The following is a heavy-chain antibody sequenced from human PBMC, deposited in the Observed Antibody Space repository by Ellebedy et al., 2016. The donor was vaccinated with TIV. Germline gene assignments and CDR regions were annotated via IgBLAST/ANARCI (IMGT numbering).Heavy chain of an antibody. V-gene: IGHV3-7*01. CDR1: GFTFSSYS. Sequence: GESLKISCAASGFTFSSYSMNWVRQAPGKGLQWVASISQDGSAKYYVDSVKGQFTISRDNAKNSLYLEMNSLRAEDTAVYYCVRGGGWVADYWGQGTLVTVSS. CDR3: VRGGGWVADY. CDR2: ISQDGSAK. D-gene: IGHD1-26*01. J-gene: IGHJ4*02.